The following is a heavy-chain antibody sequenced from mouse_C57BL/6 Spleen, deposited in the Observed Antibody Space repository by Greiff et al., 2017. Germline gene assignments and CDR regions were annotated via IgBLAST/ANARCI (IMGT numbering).Heavy chain of an antibody. J-gene: IGHJ1*03. CDR1: GFSLTSYG. CDR2: IWRGGST. CDR3: AKAFTTVVGDWYFDV. V-gene: IGHV2-5*01. Sequence: VKLVESGPGLVQPSQSLSITCTVSGFSLTSYGVHWVRQSPGKGLEWLGVIWRGGSTDYNAAFMSRLSITKDNSKSQVFFKMNSLQADDTAIYYCAKAFTTVVGDWYFDVWGTGTTVTVSS. D-gene: IGHD1-1*01.